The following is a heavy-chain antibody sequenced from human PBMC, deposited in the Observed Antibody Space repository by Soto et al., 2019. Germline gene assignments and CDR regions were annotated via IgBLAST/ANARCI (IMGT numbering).Heavy chain of an antibody. CDR1: GYRFSSFW. D-gene: IGHD2-15*01. V-gene: IGHV5-51*01. Sequence: PGESLKISCKGFGYRFSSFWIDWVRQVPGKGLEWMAISYPGESVTRYSPSFQGRVTLAVDKSINTAYLQWSGLKASDTAVYYCARRGGYCSGGSCDSGYYYSGMDVWGQGTTVTVSS. CDR3: ARRGGYCSGGSCDSGYYYSGMDV. J-gene: IGHJ6*02. CDR2: SYPGESVT.